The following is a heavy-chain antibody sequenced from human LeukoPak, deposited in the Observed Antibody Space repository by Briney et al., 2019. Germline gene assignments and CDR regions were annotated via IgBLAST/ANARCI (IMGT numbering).Heavy chain of an antibody. D-gene: IGHD3-9*01. CDR2: ISYDGSNK. CDR1: GFTFSSYA. CDR3: ARSRTIYDILTGPYYFDY. Sequence: GGSLRLSCAASGFTFSSYAMHWVRQAPGKGLEWVAVISYDGSNKYYADSVKGRFTISRDNSKNSLYLQMNSLRAEDTAVYYCARSRTIYDILTGPYYFDYWGQGTLVTVSS. J-gene: IGHJ4*02. V-gene: IGHV3-30*04.